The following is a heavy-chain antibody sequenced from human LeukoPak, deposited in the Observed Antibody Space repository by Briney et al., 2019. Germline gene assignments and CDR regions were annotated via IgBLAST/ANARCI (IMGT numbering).Heavy chain of an antibody. Sequence: PGGSLRLSGAASGFTFSSYSMSSVRQAPGNGLEWVSSISSSSSYIYYADSVKGRFTISRDNAKNSLYLQLNRLRAEDQAVYYCASDIGTYYDILRRYGMDVWGQGTTVTVSS. J-gene: IGHJ6*02. CDR3: ASDIGTYYDILRRYGMDV. CDR1: GFTFSSYS. V-gene: IGHV3-21*01. D-gene: IGHD3-9*01. CDR2: ISSSSSYI.